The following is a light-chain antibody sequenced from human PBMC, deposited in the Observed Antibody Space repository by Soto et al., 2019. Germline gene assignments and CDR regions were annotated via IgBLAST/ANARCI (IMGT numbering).Light chain of an antibody. V-gene: IGLV4-69*01. CDR1: SGHRTYA. CDR3: QTWGTGIQV. J-gene: IGLJ3*02. CDR2: LYSDGGH. Sequence: QPVLTQSPSASASLGASVKLTCTLSSGHRTYAIAWHQQQPGKGPRYLMKLYSDGGHDRGDGIPDRFSGSSSWAERFLTISSLQSDDEADYYCQTWGTGIQVFGGGTKLTVL.